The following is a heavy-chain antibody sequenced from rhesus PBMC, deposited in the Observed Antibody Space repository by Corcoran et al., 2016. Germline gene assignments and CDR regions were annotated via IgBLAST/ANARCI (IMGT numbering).Heavy chain of an antibody. CDR2: FFGRRRST. J-gene: IGHJ4*01. D-gene: IGHD5-36*01. Sequence: QVQLQESGPAVVKPSETLSRACDVSSASISSAHWWPCIRQSPRMGLEWIGGFFGRRRSTEYNPSLKSRVSISIDTSRNQFSLTLRSVTASDTAIYYCVRQRGYTFCDFDYWGQGVLVTVSS. CDR3: VRQRGYTFCDFDY. CDR1: SASISSAHW. V-gene: IGHV4-93*02.